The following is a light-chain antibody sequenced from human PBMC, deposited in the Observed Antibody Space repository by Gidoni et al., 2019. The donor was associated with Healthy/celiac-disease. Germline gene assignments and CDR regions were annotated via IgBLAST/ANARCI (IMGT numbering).Light chain of an antibody. Sequence: FMLTQPPSVSASPGQTVTISCTRSSGSIASNYVQWYQQRPGSSPTTVIYEDNQRPSGVPDRFSGSIDSSSNSASLTISGLKTEDEADYYCQSYDSSNVVFGGGTKLTVL. J-gene: IGLJ2*01. CDR1: SGSIASNY. V-gene: IGLV6-57*01. CDR3: QSYDSSNVV. CDR2: EDN.